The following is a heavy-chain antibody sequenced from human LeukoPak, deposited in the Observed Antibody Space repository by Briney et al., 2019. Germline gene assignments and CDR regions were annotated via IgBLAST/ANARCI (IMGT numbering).Heavy chain of an antibody. V-gene: IGHV1-8*01. CDR2: MNPNSGNT. CDR3: ARARPLVVPAAMGYYYGMDV. Sequence: ASVKVSCKASVYTFTSYDINWVRQATGQGLEWMGWMNPNSGNTGYAQKFQGRVTMTRNTSISTAYMELSSLRSEDTAVYYCARARPLVVPAAMGYYYGMDVWGQGTTVTVSS. D-gene: IGHD2-2*01. CDR1: VYTFTSYD. J-gene: IGHJ6*02.